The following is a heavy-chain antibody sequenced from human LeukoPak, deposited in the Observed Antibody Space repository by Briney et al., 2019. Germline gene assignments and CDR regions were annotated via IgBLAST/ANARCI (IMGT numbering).Heavy chain of an antibody. CDR1: GGTFSSYA. V-gene: IGHV1-69*01. CDR3: ARGGDCSSTSCYGGDY. CDR2: IIPIFGTA. J-gene: IGHJ4*02. D-gene: IGHD2-2*01. Sequence: ASVKVSCKASGGTFSSYAISWVRQAPGQGLEWMGGIIPIFGTANYAQKFQGRVTITADESTSTAYMELSSLRSEDTAVYYCARGGDCSSTSCYGGDYWGQGTLVTVSS.